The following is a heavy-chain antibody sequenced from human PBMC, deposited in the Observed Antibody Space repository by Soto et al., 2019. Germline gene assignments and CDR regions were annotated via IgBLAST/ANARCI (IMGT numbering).Heavy chain of an antibody. CDR2: IYYHGIT. CDR3: AGSVGELARFGY. V-gene: IGHV4-31*03. Sequence: QVHLQESGPGLVKPSQTLSLTCTVSSGSTSSSGFYWSWIRQHPGKGLEWIGYIYYHGITYYNPSLKSRVSLSVDTSKNQFSLNLTSLIAADTAVYYCAGSVGELARFGYWGQGALVTVSS. CDR1: SGSTSSSGFY. J-gene: IGHJ4*02. D-gene: IGHD3-10*01.